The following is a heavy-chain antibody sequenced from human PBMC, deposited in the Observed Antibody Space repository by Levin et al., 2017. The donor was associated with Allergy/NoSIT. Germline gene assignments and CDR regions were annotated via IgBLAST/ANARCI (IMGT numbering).Heavy chain of an antibody. D-gene: IGHD6-6*01. Sequence: ASVKVSCKASGYTFTSYDINWVRQATGQGLEWMGWMNPNSGNTGYAQKFQGRVTMTRNTSISTAYMELSSLRSEDTAVYYCARGSYSSSPGGYDYYYYGMDVWGQGTTVTVSS. J-gene: IGHJ6*02. CDR1: GYTFTSYD. CDR2: MNPNSGNT. CDR3: ARGSYSSSPGGYDYYYYGMDV. V-gene: IGHV1-8*01.